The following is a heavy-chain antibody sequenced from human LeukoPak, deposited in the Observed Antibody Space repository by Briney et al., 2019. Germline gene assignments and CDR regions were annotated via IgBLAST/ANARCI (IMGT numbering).Heavy chain of an antibody. J-gene: IGHJ4*02. D-gene: IGHD3-22*01. Sequence: GGSLRLSCAASGFTFSSYGMSWVRQAPGKGLEWVSGINWNGGSTAYADSVKGRFTISRDNANNSLYLQMNSLRAEDTALYYCARAYDTSGYYYVGFHYWGQGTLVTVSS. CDR3: ARAYDTSGYYYVGFHY. CDR1: GFTFSSYG. V-gene: IGHV3-20*04. CDR2: INWNGGST.